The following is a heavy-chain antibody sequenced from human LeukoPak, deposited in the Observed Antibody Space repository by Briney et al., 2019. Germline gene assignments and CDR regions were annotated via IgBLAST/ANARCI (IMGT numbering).Heavy chain of an antibody. Sequence: QTGGSLRLSCAASGFTFSSYWMSWVRQAPGKGLEWVANIKQDGSEKYYVDSVKGRFTISRDNAKNSLYLQMNSLRAEDTAVYYCAREWEPLTDDAFDIWGQGTMVTVSS. CDR1: GFTFSSYW. D-gene: IGHD1-26*01. V-gene: IGHV3-7*01. J-gene: IGHJ3*02. CDR3: AREWEPLTDDAFDI. CDR2: IKQDGSEK.